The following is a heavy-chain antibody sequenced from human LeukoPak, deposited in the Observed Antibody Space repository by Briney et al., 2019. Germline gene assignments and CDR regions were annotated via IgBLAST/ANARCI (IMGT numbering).Heavy chain of an antibody. CDR2: IYYSEST. CDR1: GGSISSGDYY. J-gene: IGHJ6*03. V-gene: IGHV4-30-4*08. CDR3: ASPGSGFWSGYMDV. D-gene: IGHD3-3*01. Sequence: PSETLSLTCTVSGGSISSGDYYWSWIRQPLGKGLERLGYIYYSESTYYNPSLKSRVTISVDTSKNQFSLKLSSVTAADTAVYYCASPGSGFWSGYMDVWGKGTTVTVSS.